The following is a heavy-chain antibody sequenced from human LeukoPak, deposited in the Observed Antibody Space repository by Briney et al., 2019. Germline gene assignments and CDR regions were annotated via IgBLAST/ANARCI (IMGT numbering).Heavy chain of an antibody. V-gene: IGHV3-7*03. CDR1: RFTLSNHW. CDR3: ARNNGMDV. CDR2: VNRDGSET. J-gene: IGHJ6*02. Sequence: GGSLRLSCAASRFTLSNHWMTWVRQVPGRGPEWVANVNRDGSETYYLDSVKGRFTISKDNAKHSLYLQMNSLRAEDTALYHCARNNGMDVWGQGTTVIVSS.